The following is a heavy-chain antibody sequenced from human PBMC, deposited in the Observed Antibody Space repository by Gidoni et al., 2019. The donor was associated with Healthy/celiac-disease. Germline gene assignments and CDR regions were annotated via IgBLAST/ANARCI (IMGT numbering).Heavy chain of an antibody. CDR1: GFTFSSYS. CDR2: ISSSSSYI. Sequence: EVQLVESGGGLVKPGGSLRLSCAASGFTFSSYSMNWVRQAPGKGLEWVSSISSSSSYIYYADSVKGRFTISRDNAKNSLYLQMNSLRAEDTAVYYCARVQTQWELRDYYYGMDVWGQGTTVTVSS. CDR3: ARVQTQWELRDYYYGMDV. V-gene: IGHV3-21*01. D-gene: IGHD1-26*01. J-gene: IGHJ6*02.